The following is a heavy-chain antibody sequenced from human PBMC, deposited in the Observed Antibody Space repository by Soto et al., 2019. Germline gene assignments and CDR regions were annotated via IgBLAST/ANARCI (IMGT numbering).Heavy chain of an antibody. CDR3: VGPNMGGASRRFDY. V-gene: IGHV3-72*01. Sequence: EVQLVESGGGLVQPGGPLRLSCAASGFTFSDYYMDWVRQAPGKGLEWVGRIRKRANSYTTEYAAAVKGRFTIARDDSKNSLYLQINGLKAEDTARYFCVGPNMGGASRRFDYWGQGTLVTVSS. CDR2: IRKRANSYTT. CDR1: GFTFSDYY. J-gene: IGHJ4*02. D-gene: IGHD2-2*01.